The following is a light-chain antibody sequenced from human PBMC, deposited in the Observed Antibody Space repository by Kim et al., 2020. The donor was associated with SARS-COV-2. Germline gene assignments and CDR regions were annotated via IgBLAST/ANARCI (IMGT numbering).Light chain of an antibody. Sequence: ASVGDRVTITCQASQDISNYLNWYQHKPGKAPKLLIYDASHLEPGVPSRCSGSGSGTDFTFTISSLQPEDFATYFCQQYDHLPITFGQGTRLEIK. CDR1: QDISNY. J-gene: IGKJ5*01. V-gene: IGKV1-33*01. CDR2: DAS. CDR3: QQYDHLPIT.